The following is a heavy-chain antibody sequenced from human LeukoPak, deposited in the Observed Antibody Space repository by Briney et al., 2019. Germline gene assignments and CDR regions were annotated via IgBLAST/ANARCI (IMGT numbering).Heavy chain of an antibody. Sequence: GGSLRLSCAASGFTFSSYWMHWVRQAPGKGLVWVSRINSDGSSTSYADSVKGRFTISRDNAKNTLYLQMNGLRAEDTAVYYCAKAFDVHLLRGYFDYWGQGTLVTVSS. D-gene: IGHD3-22*01. CDR2: INSDGSST. CDR3: AKAFDVHLLRGYFDY. J-gene: IGHJ4*02. CDR1: GFTFSSYW. V-gene: IGHV3-74*01.